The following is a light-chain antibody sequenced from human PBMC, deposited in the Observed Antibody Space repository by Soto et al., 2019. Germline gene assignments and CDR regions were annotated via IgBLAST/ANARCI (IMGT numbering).Light chain of an antibody. J-gene: IGKJ3*01. CDR1: QDMSNY. V-gene: IGKV1-33*01. Sequence: DIQMTQSPYSLSASVGDRVTITCQASQDMSNYLNWYHQKPGKAPKLLIYDASNLETGVPSRFSGSGSRTTFIFRISSLQPEDIATYYCQQYGDFPFSFGPGIKVD. CDR3: QQYGDFPFS. CDR2: DAS.